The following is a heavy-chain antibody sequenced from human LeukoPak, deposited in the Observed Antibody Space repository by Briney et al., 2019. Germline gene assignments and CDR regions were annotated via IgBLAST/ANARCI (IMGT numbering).Heavy chain of an antibody. J-gene: IGHJ4*02. D-gene: IGHD3-22*01. Sequence: SCKASGGTFSSYSMNWVRQAPGKGLEWVSSISSSSSYIYYADSVKGRFTISRDNAKNSLYLQMNSLRAEDTAVYYCARVRSVVVDYWGQGTLVTVSS. V-gene: IGHV3-21*01. CDR1: GGTFSSYS. CDR2: ISSSSSYI. CDR3: ARVRSVVVDY.